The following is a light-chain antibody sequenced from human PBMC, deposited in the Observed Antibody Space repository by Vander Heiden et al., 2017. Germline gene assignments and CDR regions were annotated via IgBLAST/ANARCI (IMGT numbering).Light chain of an antibody. CDR2: DVS. Sequence: QSALTQPASVSGSPGQSLTISCTGTSSDVGVYNSVSWYQQHPGKAPKLMIYDVSNRPSGVSNRFSGSKSDNTASLTISGLQAEDEADYYCSSYTSSTTLVFGGGTKLTVL. CDR1: SSDVGVYNS. CDR3: SSYTSSTTLV. J-gene: IGLJ2*01. V-gene: IGLV2-14*03.